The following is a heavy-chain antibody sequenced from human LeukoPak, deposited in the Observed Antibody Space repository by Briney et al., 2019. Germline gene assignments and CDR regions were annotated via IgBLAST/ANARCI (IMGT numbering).Heavy chain of an antibody. Sequence: SETLSLTCTVSGGSISSGGYYWSWIRQHPGKGLEWIGYIYYSGSTYYNPSLKSRVTISVDTSKNQFSLKLSSVTAADTAVYYSARAIVVPAAITNFDYWGQGTLVTVSS. D-gene: IGHD2-2*01. CDR3: ARAIVVPAAITNFDY. J-gene: IGHJ4*02. CDR1: GGSISSGGYY. V-gene: IGHV4-31*03. CDR2: IYYSGST.